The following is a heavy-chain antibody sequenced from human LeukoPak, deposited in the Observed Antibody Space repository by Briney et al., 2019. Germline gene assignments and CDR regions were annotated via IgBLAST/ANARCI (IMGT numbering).Heavy chain of an antibody. V-gene: IGHV4-4*02. Sequence: SETLSLTCTVSGGSISSYYWSWVRQPPGQGLEWIGEIYHSGGTNYNPSLKSRITISVDKSQNQFSLKVNSLTAADTAVYYCATNGYYCMDVWGKGTTVTVSS. D-gene: IGHD2-8*01. J-gene: IGHJ6*03. CDR3: ATNGYYCMDV. CDR2: IYHSGGT. CDR1: GGSISSYY.